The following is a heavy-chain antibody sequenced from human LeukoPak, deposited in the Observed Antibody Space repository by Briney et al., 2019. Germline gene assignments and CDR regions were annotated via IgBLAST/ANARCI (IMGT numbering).Heavy chain of an antibody. CDR2: IFYGGRT. J-gene: IGHJ6*02. CDR3: ASPNPYYYGMDV. Sequence: SETLSLTCIVSGGSIGTNYWSWLRQPPGKGLEWIGYIFYGGRTTYNPSLRSRVTMSIDTSKNQYSLKLSSLTAADTAVYYCASPNPYYYGMDVWGQGTTVTVSS. V-gene: IGHV4-59*12. CDR1: GGSIGTNY.